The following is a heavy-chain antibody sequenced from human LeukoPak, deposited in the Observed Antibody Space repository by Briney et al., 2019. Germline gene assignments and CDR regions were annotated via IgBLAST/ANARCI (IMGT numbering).Heavy chain of an antibody. J-gene: IGHJ3*02. CDR1: GGSISSSNW. D-gene: IGHD6-19*01. CDR2: IYHSGST. V-gene: IGHV4-4*02. Sequence: SETLSLTCAVSGGSISSSNWWSWVRQPPGKGLEWIGEIYHSGSTNYNPSLKSRVTISVDKSKNQFSLKLSSVTAADTAVYYCAREGGSGSGLDAFDIWGQGTMVTVSS. CDR3: AREGGSGSGLDAFDI.